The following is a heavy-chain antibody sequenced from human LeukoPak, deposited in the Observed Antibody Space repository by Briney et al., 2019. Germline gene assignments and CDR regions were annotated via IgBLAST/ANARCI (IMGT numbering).Heavy chain of an antibody. CDR2: IYHSGST. Sequence: SGTLSLTCAVSGGSISSSNWWSWVRQPPGKGLEWIGEIYHSGSTNYNPSLKSRVTISVDKSKNQFSLKLSSVTAADTAVYYCASRDNWNLDAFDIWGQGTMVTVSS. D-gene: IGHD1-1*01. CDR1: GGSISSSNW. J-gene: IGHJ3*02. V-gene: IGHV4-4*02. CDR3: ASRDNWNLDAFDI.